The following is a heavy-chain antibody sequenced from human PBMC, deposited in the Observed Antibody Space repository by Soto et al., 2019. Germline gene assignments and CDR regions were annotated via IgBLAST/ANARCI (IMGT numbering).Heavy chain of an antibody. Sequence: SETLSLTCTVSGGSINSYWWSWIRQPAGKGLEWIGRVYSSGTTNYNPSLNSRATMSVETSKNQFSLKLSSVTAADTAVYYCARDIASYAYGEGYWGQGIQVTVSS. CDR2: VYSSGTT. CDR1: GGSINSYW. J-gene: IGHJ4*02. D-gene: IGHD2-21*01. CDR3: ARDIASYAYGEGY. V-gene: IGHV4-4*07.